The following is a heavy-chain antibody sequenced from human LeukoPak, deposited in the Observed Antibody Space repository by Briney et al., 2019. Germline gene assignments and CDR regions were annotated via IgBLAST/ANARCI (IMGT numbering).Heavy chain of an antibody. D-gene: IGHD5-18*01. J-gene: IGHJ6*04. CDR1: GGTSSSYA. CDR3: ATNRYSYYYYGMDV. Sequence: SVKVSCKASGGTSSSYAISWVRQAPGQGLEWMGGIIPIFGTANYAQKFQGRVTITADESTSTAYMELSSLRSEDTAVYYCATNRYSYYYYGMDVWGKGTTVTVSS. V-gene: IGHV1-69*13. CDR2: IIPIFGTA.